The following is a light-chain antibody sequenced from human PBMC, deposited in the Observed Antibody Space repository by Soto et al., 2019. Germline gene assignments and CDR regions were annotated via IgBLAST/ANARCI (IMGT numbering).Light chain of an antibody. CDR2: ANN. CDR3: AAWDDSLSGVV. V-gene: IGLV1-47*01. J-gene: IGLJ2*01. Sequence: QAVVTQPPSSSGTPGQRVTISCSGGSSNIGSNYVYWYQQLPGTAPKLLMYANNQRPSGVPDRFSGSKSGTSASLAISGLRSEDEADYYCAAWDDSLSGVVFGGGTQLTVL. CDR1: SSNIGSNY.